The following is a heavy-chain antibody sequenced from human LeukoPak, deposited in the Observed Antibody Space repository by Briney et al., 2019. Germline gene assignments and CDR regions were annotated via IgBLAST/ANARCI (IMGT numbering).Heavy chain of an antibody. CDR2: IYPGDSDT. V-gene: IGHV5-51*01. Sequence: GESLKISCKGSGYSLTSYWIGWVRQMPGKGLEWMGIIYPGDSDTRYSPSFQGQVTISADKSISTAYLQWSSLKASDTAIYYCARRSYYDSRGYYNLDYWGQGTLVTVSS. J-gene: IGHJ4*02. D-gene: IGHD3-22*01. CDR3: ARRSYYDSRGYYNLDY. CDR1: GYSLTSYW.